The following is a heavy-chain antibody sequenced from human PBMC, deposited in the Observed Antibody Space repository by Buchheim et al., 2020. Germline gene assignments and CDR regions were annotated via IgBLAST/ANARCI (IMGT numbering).Heavy chain of an antibody. V-gene: IGHV4-31*03. CDR3: ARDGYNNFGEYFAMDV. CDR2: IYYTGAT. J-gene: IGHJ6*02. CDR1: GGSINRGGYY. D-gene: IGHD4-11*01. Sequence: QMQLQESGPGLVKPLQTLSLTCTVSGGSINRGGYYWSWIRQHSVSGLEWIGYIYYTGATYYSTSPKSRVSISVDMSKNQFSLRVNSVTAADTAVYFCARDGYNNFGEYFAMDVWGQGT.